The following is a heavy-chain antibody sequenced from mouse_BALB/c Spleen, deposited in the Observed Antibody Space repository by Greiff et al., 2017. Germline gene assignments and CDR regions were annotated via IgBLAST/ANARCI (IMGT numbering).Heavy chain of an antibody. D-gene: IGHD2-4*01. V-gene: IGHV1-9*01. J-gene: IGHJ2*01. CDR2: ILPGSGST. CDR1: GYTFSSYW. CDR3: ARIGIYYDYDGDY. Sequence: VQRVESGAELMKPGASVKISCKATGYTFSSYWLEWVKQRPGHGLEWIGEILPGSGSTNYNEKFKGKATFTADTSSNTAYMQLSSLTSEDSAVYYCARIGIYYDYDGDYWGQGTTLTVSS.